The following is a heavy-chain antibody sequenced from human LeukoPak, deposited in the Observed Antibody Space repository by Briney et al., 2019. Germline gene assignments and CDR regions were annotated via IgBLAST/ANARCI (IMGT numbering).Heavy chain of an antibody. Sequence: PSETLSLTCTVSGGSISSTSYHWGWIRQPPGKGLEWIGNTYYSGSIYYNPSLKSRVFISVDTPKNHFSLILSSVTAADTAVYYCARQSSGIDYWGQGTLVTVSS. CDR3: ARQSSGIDY. CDR2: TYYSGSI. D-gene: IGHD6-19*01. V-gene: IGHV4-39*01. J-gene: IGHJ4*02. CDR1: GGSISSTSYH.